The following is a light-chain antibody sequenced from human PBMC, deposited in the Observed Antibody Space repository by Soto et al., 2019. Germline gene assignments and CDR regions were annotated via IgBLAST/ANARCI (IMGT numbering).Light chain of an antibody. Sequence: QSFRTQPASVSGSPGQSITISCTGTSSDVGSYNLVSWYQQHPGKAPKLMIYEGSKRPSGVSNRFSGSKSGNTASLTISGLQAEDEADYYCCSYAGSSTFYVFGIGTKVTVL. CDR1: SSDVGSYNL. V-gene: IGLV2-23*01. J-gene: IGLJ1*01. CDR2: EGS. CDR3: CSYAGSSTFYV.